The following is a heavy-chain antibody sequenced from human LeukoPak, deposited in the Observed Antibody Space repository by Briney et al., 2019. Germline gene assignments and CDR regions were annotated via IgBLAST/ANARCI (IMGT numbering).Heavy chain of an antibody. CDR1: GYTFTSYG. CDR3: AREGYYYDSSGYQNWFDP. CDR2: ISAYNGNT. V-gene: IGHV1-18*01. D-gene: IGHD3-22*01. J-gene: IGHJ5*02. Sequence: ASVKVSCKASGYTFTSYGISWVRQDPGQGLEWMGWISAYNGNTNYAQKLQGRVTMTTDTSTSTAYVELRSLRSDDTAVYYCAREGYYYDSSGYQNWFDPWGQGTLVTVSS.